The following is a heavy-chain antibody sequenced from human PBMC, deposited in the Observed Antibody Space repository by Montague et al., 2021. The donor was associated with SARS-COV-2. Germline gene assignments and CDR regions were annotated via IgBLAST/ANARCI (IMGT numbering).Heavy chain of an antibody. J-gene: IGHJ4*02. D-gene: IGHD6-6*01. V-gene: IGHV4-4*07. CDR1: GGSITGFS. CDR2: VTTSGTT. Sequence: ETLSLTCAVSGGSITGFSWSWVRQPAGKGLEWIGRVTTSGTTNYSPSLRSRVTMSVDTSKNQFSLNLNSVTAADTATYYCARTPTRPLSLDSWGQGTLVTVSS. CDR3: ARTPTRPLSLDS.